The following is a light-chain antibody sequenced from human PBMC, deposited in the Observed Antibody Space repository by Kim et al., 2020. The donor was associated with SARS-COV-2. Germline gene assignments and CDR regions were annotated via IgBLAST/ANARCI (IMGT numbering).Light chain of an antibody. CDR3: CSYAGSNTLV. CDR1: SSVVGYYNF. V-gene: IGLV2-23*02. CDR2: EVN. J-gene: IGLJ2*01. Sequence: GQTITMSCTGASSVVGYYNFVSWYQQHTGKAPTLMIYEVNQRPSGVSNRVSGSESGNTASLTISGLQAEDEADYYCCSYAGSNTLVFGGGTKVTVL.